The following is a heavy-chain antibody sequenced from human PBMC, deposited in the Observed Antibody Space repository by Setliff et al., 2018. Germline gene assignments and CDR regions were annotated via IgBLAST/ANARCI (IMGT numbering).Heavy chain of an antibody. CDR3: ARESTAKNFWGEYSDY. D-gene: IGHD3-3*01. J-gene: IGHJ4*02. V-gene: IGHV1-46*01. CDR1: GYTFTTYY. Sequence: GASVKVSCKASGYTFTTYYMHWVRQAPGQGLEWMGVINPGDGSTTYAQKFQGRVKMTRDTSTNTVYMQLSSLRSEDTAVYYCARESTAKNFWGEYSDYWGQGTLVTVS. CDR2: INPGDGST.